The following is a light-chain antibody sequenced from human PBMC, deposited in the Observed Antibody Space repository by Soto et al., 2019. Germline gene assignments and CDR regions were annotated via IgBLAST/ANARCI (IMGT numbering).Light chain of an antibody. J-gene: IGKJ2*01. V-gene: IGKV1-5*01. CDR1: QSISNW. CDR2: DAS. Sequence: IQMTQSPSTLSASVGDRVTITCRASQSISNWLAWYQQKPGKAPKLLIYDASSLESGVPSRFSGSESGTEFTLTISSLQPDDFAAYYCQQYNSYQRTFGQGTKLEIK. CDR3: QQYNSYQRT.